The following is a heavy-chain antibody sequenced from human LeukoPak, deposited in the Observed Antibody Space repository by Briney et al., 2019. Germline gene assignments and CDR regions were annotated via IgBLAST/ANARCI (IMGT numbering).Heavy chain of an antibody. V-gene: IGHV3-21*04. J-gene: IGHJ4*02. D-gene: IGHD5-18*01. Sequence: GGSLRLSCAASGFTFSSYSMNWVRQAPGKGLEWVSSIFPSGGEIHYADSVRGRFTISRDNSKSILSLQMNSLRAEDTAIYYCATYRQVLLPFESWGQGTLVTVSS. CDR1: GFTFSSYS. CDR2: IFPSGGEI. CDR3: ATYRQVLLPFES.